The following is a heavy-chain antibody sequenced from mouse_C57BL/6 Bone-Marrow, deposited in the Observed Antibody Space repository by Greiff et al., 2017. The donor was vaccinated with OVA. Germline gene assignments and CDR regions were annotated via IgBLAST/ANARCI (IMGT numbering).Heavy chain of an antibody. D-gene: IGHD1-1*01. CDR1: GFTFSSYA. CDR3: ARALYYYGPPSMDY. CDR2: ISDGGSYT. Sequence: EVQVVESGGGLVKPGGSLKLSCAASGFTFSSYAMSWVRQTPEKRLEWVATISDGGSYTYYPDNVKGRFTISRDNAKNNLYLQMSHLKSEDTAMYYCARALYYYGPPSMDYWGQGTSVTVSS. V-gene: IGHV5-4*01. J-gene: IGHJ4*01.